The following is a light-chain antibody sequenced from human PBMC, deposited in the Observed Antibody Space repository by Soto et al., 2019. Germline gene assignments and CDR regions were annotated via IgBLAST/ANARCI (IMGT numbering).Light chain of an antibody. J-gene: IGKJ1*01. V-gene: IGKV1-5*03. CDR3: QQYNSYPPT. Sequence: DIQMTQSPSNLSASVGDRFTITCRASQSISTWLAWYQKEPGKAPKLLIHKASSLQSGVPSRLRGSGYGTDLTITISSMHTDDFETYYCQQYNSYPPTFGQGTKVDIK. CDR1: QSISTW. CDR2: KAS.